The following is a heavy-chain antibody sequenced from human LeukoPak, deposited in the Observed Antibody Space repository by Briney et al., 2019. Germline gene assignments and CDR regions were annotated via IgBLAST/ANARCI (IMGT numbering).Heavy chain of an antibody. CDR1: GGSFSGYY. CDR2: INHNGST. D-gene: IGHD3-3*01. Sequence: SETLSLTCAVYGGSFSGYYWSWIRQPPGKGLEWIGEINHNGSTNYNPSLKSRVTISVDTSKNQFSLKLSSVTAADTAVYYCARGRKNTISGVVTPFDYWGQGTLVTVSS. CDR3: ARGRKNTISGVVTPFDY. J-gene: IGHJ4*02. V-gene: IGHV4-34*01.